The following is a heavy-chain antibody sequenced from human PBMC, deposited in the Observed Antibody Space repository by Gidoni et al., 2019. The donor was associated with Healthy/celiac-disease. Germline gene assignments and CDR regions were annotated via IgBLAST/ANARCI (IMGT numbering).Heavy chain of an antibody. Sequence: QVQLQQWGAGLLKPSETLSLTCAVYGGSFSGYYWSWIRQPPGKGLEWIGEINHSGSTNYNPSLKSRVTISVDTSKNQFSLKLSSVTAADTAVYYCARLTKTYYYDSSGYYSDYWGQGTLVTVSS. J-gene: IGHJ4*02. CDR2: INHSGST. V-gene: IGHV4-34*01. CDR1: GGSFSGYY. D-gene: IGHD3-22*01. CDR3: ARLTKTYYYDSSGYYSDY.